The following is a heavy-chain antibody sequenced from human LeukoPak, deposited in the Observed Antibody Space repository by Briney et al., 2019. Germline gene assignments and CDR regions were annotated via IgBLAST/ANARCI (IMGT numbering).Heavy chain of an antibody. D-gene: IGHD4-23*01. V-gene: IGHV1-46*01. Sequence: ASVKVSCKASGYTFTSYYMHWVRQAPGQGLEWMGIINPSGGSTSSAQKFQGRVTMTRDTSTSTVYMEPSSLKSEDTAVYYCARIQETVVQWGQKTQGTVSS. CDR3: ARIQETVVQ. J-gene: IGHJ4*02. CDR1: GYTFTSYY. CDR2: INPSGGST.